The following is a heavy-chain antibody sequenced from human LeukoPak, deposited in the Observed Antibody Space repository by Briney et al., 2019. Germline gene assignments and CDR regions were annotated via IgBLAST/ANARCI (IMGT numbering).Heavy chain of an antibody. CDR1: GYTFTGYY. CDR2: INPNSGGT. CDR3: ARVGRIVVVPAYWFDP. V-gene: IGHV1-2*02. D-gene: IGHD2-2*01. J-gene: IGHJ5*02. Sequence: ASVKVSCKASGYTFTGYYMHWVRRAPGQGLEWMGWINPNSGGTNYAQKFQGRVTMTRDTSISTAYMELSRLRSDDTAVYYCARVGRIVVVPAYWFDPWGQGTLVTVSS.